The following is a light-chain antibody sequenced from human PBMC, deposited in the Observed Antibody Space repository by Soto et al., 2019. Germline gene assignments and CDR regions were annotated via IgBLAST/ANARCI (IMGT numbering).Light chain of an antibody. CDR1: RSNIGNNY. CDR3: GTWDSGLSVGV. J-gene: IGLJ2*01. Sequence: QSVLTQPPSVSAAPGQKVTISCSGSRSNIGNNYVSWYQHLPGTAPKLLIYDNDKRPSGIPDRFSGVKSGSSATLGITGLQAGDEGDYYCGTWDSGLSVGVFGGGTKVTVL. V-gene: IGLV1-51*01. CDR2: DND.